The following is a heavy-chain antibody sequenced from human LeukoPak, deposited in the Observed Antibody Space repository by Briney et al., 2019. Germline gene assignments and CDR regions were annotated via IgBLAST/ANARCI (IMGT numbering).Heavy chain of an antibody. V-gene: IGHV3-30*18. CDR3: AKVVVAGTHYFDY. CDR1: GFTFSRYG. J-gene: IGHJ4*02. CDR2: ISTDGSQK. D-gene: IGHD6-19*01. Sequence: GGPLRLSCAASGFTFSRYGMHWVRQAPGKGLEWVAVISTDGSQKFYADSVKGRFTVSRDNSKNTLYLQMSSPTAEDTAVYYCAKVVVAGTHYFDYWGQGTLVTVSP.